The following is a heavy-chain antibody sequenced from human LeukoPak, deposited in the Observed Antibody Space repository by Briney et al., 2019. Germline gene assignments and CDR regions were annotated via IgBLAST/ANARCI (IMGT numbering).Heavy chain of an antibody. CDR3: ARQTGSGLFTLP. J-gene: IGHJ4*02. Sequence: SETLSLTCAVYDGSFSGYYWSWIRQPPGKGLEWIGEINHSGSTNYNPSLKSRVTISLDTSKSQFSLKARYVTATDTAMYYCARQTGSGLFTLPGGQGTLVTVSS. D-gene: IGHD3/OR15-3a*01. CDR2: INHSGST. CDR1: DGSFSGYY. V-gene: IGHV4-34*01.